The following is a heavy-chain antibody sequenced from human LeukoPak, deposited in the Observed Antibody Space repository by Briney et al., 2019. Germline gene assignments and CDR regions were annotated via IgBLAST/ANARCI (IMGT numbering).Heavy chain of an antibody. J-gene: IGHJ6*03. D-gene: IGHD3-22*01. CDR1: GYTFTSYD. CDR3: ARSSATYYYDSSGYVYYIDV. Sequence: ASVEVSCKASGYTFTSYDINWVRQATGQGLEWMGWMNPNSGNTGYAQKFQGRVTITRNTSISTAYMELSSLRSEDTAVYYCARSSATYYYDSSGYVYYIDVWGKGTTVTVSS. V-gene: IGHV1-8*03. CDR2: MNPNSGNT.